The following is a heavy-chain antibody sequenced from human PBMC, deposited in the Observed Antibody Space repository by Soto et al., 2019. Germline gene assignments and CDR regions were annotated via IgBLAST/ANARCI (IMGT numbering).Heavy chain of an antibody. CDR2: ISYDGNNI. J-gene: IGHJ4*02. Sequence: QVQLVESGGGVVQPGRSLRLSCAASGFSFSSYAMHWVRQAPGKGLEWVAIISYDGNNIYSADSVKGRFTISRDNSKNTLYLEMSSLRAEDTAVYYCAKTYRQYCTGASCYFFDYWGQGTLVTVSS. V-gene: IGHV3-30*18. D-gene: IGHD2-15*01. CDR3: AKTYRQYCTGASCYFFDY. CDR1: GFSFSSYA.